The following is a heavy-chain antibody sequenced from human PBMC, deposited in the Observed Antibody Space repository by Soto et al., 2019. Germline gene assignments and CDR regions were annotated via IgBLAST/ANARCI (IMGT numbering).Heavy chain of an antibody. CDR3: ARDGAWRGFDV. V-gene: IGHV4-30-2*01. Sequence: PSETLSLTCTASGDSISSGGYPWSWIRQPPGKGLEWVGYIDRSGSTYYNPSLQSRVTISVDRSSHQFSLSLTSVTAADTAFYYCARDGAWRGFDVWGQGPTVT. CDR2: IDRSGST. J-gene: IGHJ6*02. D-gene: IGHD1-26*01. CDR1: GDSISSGGYP.